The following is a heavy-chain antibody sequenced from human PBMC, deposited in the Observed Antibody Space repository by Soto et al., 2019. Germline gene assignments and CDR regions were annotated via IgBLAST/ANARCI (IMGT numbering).Heavy chain of an antibody. CDR1: GYTFTSYD. J-gene: IGHJ6*03. V-gene: IGHV1-8*01. CDR2: MNPNSGNT. CDR3: ARGQDYDFWSGYYRVGSGYYYMDV. Sequence: ASVKVSCKASGYTFTSYDINWVRQATGQGLEGMGWMNPNSGNTGYAQKFQGRVTMTRNTSISTAYMELSSLRSEDTAVYYCARGQDYDFWSGYYRVGSGYYYMDVWGKGTTVTVSS. D-gene: IGHD3-3*01.